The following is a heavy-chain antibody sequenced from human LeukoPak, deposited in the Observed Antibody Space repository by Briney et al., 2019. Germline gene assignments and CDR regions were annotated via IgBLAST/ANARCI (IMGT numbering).Heavy chain of an antibody. D-gene: IGHD3-16*02. Sequence: PGGSLRLSCAASGFTFISCAMHWVRQAPGKGLEWVAVISFDGSNKYYADSVKGRFTISRDNSKNTLFLQMNSLRADDTAVYYCARDPLSARQTGYFDLWGRGTLVTVSS. CDR1: GFTFISCA. V-gene: IGHV3-30-3*01. CDR2: ISFDGSNK. CDR3: ARDPLSARQTGYFDL. J-gene: IGHJ2*01.